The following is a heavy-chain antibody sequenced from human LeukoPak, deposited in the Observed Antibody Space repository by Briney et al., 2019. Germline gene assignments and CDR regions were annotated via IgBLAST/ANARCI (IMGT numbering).Heavy chain of an antibody. CDR1: GGSISSSSYY. Sequence: SETLSLTCTVSGGSISSSSYYWGWIRQPPGKGLEWIGSIYYSGSTYYNPSLKSRITMSIDTYNNQFSLKLTSVTAADTAVYYCARSPTRGNWFDPWGQGTLVTVSS. V-gene: IGHV4-39*07. CDR3: ARSPTRGNWFDP. CDR2: IYYSGST. D-gene: IGHD3-10*01. J-gene: IGHJ5*02.